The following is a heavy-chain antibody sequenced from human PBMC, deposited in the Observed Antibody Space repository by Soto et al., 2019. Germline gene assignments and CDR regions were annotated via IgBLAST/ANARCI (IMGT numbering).Heavy chain of an antibody. Sequence: QITLKESGPTLVKPTQTLTLTCTFSGFSLSTTRVGVGWIRQPPGEALEWLALLYWDDDKLYSPSLKRRLTITTDTSKNPVVLTLTNIDPVDTATYYCAHSKTSGMRYYFDYWGQGTLVTVSS. CDR2: LYWDDDK. V-gene: IGHV2-5*02. CDR1: GFSLSTTRVG. J-gene: IGHJ4*02. CDR3: AHSKTSGMRYYFDY.